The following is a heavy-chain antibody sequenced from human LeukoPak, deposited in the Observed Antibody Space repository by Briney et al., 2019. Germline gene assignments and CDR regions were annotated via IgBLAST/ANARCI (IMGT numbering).Heavy chain of an antibody. D-gene: IGHD3-22*01. V-gene: IGHV4-34*01. Sequence: SETLSLTCAVYGGSFSGYYWSWIRQPPGKGLEWIGEINHSGSTNYNPSLKSRVTISVDTPKNQFSLKLSSVTAADTAVYYCARGREYYDSSGFYGYWGQGILVTVSS. J-gene: IGHJ4*02. CDR3: ARGREYYDSSGFYGY. CDR2: INHSGST. CDR1: GGSFSGYY.